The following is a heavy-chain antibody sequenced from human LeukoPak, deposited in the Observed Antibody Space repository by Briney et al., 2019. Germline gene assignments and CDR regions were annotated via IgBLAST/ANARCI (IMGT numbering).Heavy chain of an antibody. J-gene: IGHJ4*02. Sequence: GGSLRLSCAASGFTFSNCWMHWVRQAPGKGLVWVSRIKVDGTSTTYADSVKGRFTISRDNAKETVYLQMNSLRAEDTAVYYCARGVPDNSYLSFWGQGTLVTVSS. V-gene: IGHV3-74*01. CDR2: IKVDGTST. CDR1: GFTFSNCW. D-gene: IGHD5-18*01. CDR3: ARGVPDNSYLSF.